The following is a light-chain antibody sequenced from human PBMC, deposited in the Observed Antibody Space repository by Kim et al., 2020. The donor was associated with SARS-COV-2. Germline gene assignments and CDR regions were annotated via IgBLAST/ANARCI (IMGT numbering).Light chain of an antibody. V-gene: IGKV3-15*01. Sequence: PGESATLSCRASQSVSSNLAWYQQKPGQAPRLLIYGASTRATGIPARFSGSGSGTEFTLTISSLQSEDFAVYYCQQYNNWPPWTFGQGTKVEIK. J-gene: IGKJ1*01. CDR3: QQYNNWPPWT. CDR2: GAS. CDR1: QSVSSN.